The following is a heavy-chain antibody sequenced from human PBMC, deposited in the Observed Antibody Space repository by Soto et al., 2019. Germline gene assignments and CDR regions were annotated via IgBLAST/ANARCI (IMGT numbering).Heavy chain of an antibody. CDR2: IYYSGST. Sequence: WETLSLTCTVSGGSISSYYWSWIRQPPGKGLEWIGYIYYSGSTNYNPSLKSRVTISVDTSKNQFSLKLSSVTAADTAVYYCARESLTIFGVVIHDYWGQGTLVTVSS. J-gene: IGHJ4*02. D-gene: IGHD3-3*01. V-gene: IGHV4-59*01. CDR3: ARESLTIFGVVIHDY. CDR1: GGSISSYY.